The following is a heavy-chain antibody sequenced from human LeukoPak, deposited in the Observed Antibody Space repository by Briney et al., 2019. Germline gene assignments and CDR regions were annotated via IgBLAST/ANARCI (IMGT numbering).Heavy chain of an antibody. CDR1: GGSISGYY. D-gene: IGHD3-9*01. CDR2: IHYSGST. Sequence: SETLSLTCTVSGGSISGYYWSWIRQPPGKGLEWIGYIHYSGSTNYNPSLKSRVTISMDTSKSQFSLNLTSVTAADTAVYYCASQPITIFVDYFDYWGQGTLVTVSS. CDR3: ASQPITIFVDYFDY. J-gene: IGHJ4*02. V-gene: IGHV4-59*08.